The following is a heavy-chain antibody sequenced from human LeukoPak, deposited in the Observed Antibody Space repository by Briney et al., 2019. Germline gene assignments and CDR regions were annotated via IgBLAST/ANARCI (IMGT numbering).Heavy chain of an antibody. CDR1: GYTLTEIS. J-gene: IGHJ3*02. Sequence: ASVKVSCKVSGYTLTEISMHWVRQAPGQGLEWMGWINPNSGGTNYAQKFQGRVTMTRDTSISTAYMELSRLRSDDTAVYYCARAQRWLQLRNAFDIWGQGTMVTVSS. CDR3: ARAQRWLQLRNAFDI. D-gene: IGHD5-24*01. CDR2: INPNSGGT. V-gene: IGHV1-2*02.